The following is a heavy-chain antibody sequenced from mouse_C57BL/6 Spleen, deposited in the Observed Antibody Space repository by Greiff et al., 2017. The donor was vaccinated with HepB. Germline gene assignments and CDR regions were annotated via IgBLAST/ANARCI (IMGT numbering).Heavy chain of an antibody. J-gene: IGHJ4*01. CDR2: IYPGSGST. CDR3: ARRGGIYYDSSYAMDY. D-gene: IGHD2-4*01. Sequence: QVQLQQPGAELVKPGASVKMSCKASGYTFTSYWINWVKQRPGQGLEWIGDIYPGSGSTNYNEKFKSKATLTVDTSSSTAYMQLSSLTSEDSAVYYCARRGGIYYDSSYAMDYWGQGTSVTVSS. CDR1: GYTFTSYW. V-gene: IGHV1-55*01.